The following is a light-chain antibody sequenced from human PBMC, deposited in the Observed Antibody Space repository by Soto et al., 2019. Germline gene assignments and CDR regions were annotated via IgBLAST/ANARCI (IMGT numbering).Light chain of an antibody. CDR2: DAS. CDR3: QQRSSWPLLWT. J-gene: IGKJ4*01. Sequence: EIVLTQSPATLSLSPGERATLSCRASQSVSSYLAWYQQKPGQAPGLLIYDASNRATGIPARFSGSGSGTDFTLTISSLEPEDFAVYYCQQRSSWPLLWTFGGGTKVEIK. CDR1: QSVSSY. V-gene: IGKV3-11*01.